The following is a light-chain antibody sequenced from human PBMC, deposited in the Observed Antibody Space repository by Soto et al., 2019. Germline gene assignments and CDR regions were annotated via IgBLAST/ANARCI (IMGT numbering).Light chain of an antibody. CDR3: SSYTSGSTVI. CDR2: EVT. V-gene: IGLV2-14*01. Sequence: QSALAQPASVSGSPGQSITISCTGTRSDVGGYNYVSWYQHHPGKVPRLLIYEVTNRPAEVSNRFSGSKSGITASLTISGLQSGDEADYYCSSYTSGSTVIFGGGTKGTVL. CDR1: RSDVGGYNY. J-gene: IGLJ2*01.